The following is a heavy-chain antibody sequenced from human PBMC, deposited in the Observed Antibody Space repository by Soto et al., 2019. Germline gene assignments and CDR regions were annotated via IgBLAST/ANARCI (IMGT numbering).Heavy chain of an antibody. D-gene: IGHD3-9*01. Sequence: GGSLRLSCAASGFTFSSYGMHWVRQAPGKGLEWVAVIWYDGSNKYYADSVKGRFTISRDNSKNTPYLQMNSLRAEDTAVYYCARNYRYYDILTGYYNDYYYYGMDVWGQGTTVTVSS. V-gene: IGHV3-33*01. J-gene: IGHJ6*02. CDR1: GFTFSSYG. CDR2: IWYDGSNK. CDR3: ARNYRYYDILTGYYNDYYYYGMDV.